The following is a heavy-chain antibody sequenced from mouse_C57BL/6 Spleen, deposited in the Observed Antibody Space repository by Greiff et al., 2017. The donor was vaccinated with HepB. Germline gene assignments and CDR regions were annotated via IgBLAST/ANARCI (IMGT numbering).Heavy chain of an antibody. D-gene: IGHD1-2*01. V-gene: IGHV14-4*01. CDR3: TEDYGHFDY. J-gene: IGHJ2*01. CDR1: GFNIKDDY. CDR2: IDPENGDT. Sequence: VQLQQSGAELVRPGASVKLSCTASGFNIKDDYMHWVKQRPEQGLEWIGWIDPENGDTEYASKFQGKATITADTSSNTAYLQLSSLTSEDTAVYYCTEDYGHFDYWGQGTTLTVSS.